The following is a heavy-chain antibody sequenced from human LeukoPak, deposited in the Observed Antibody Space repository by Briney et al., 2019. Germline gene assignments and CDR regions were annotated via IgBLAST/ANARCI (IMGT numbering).Heavy chain of an antibody. D-gene: IGHD3-22*01. Sequence: SETLSLTCTVSGGSISSSSFYWGGIRQPPGKGLEWLVSIYYSGTTYYNMSLKSRVTISVDTSKNQFSLKLSSVTAADTAVYYCARQDSSGYLIDYWGQGTLVTVSS. J-gene: IGHJ4*02. CDR2: IYYSGTT. V-gene: IGHV4-39*01. CDR3: ARQDSSGYLIDY. CDR1: GGSISSSSFY.